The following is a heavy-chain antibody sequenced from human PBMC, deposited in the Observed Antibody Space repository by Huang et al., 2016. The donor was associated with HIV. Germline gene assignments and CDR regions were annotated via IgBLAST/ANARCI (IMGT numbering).Heavy chain of an antibody. V-gene: IGHV1-18*01. CDR2: NSAYNGKP. J-gene: IGHJ3*02. Sequence: QVQLVQSGAEVKKPGASVKFSCKASGYTFTSYGISWVRQAPGQGLEWMGLNSAYNGKPKTPQKRQGRVTMTTATSTTTAYIELRSLRSDDTAVYYCARDPRYYYDTSGYPPDAFDIWGQGTMVTVSS. D-gene: IGHD3-22*01. CDR1: GYTFTSYG. CDR3: ARDPRYYYDTSGYPPDAFDI.